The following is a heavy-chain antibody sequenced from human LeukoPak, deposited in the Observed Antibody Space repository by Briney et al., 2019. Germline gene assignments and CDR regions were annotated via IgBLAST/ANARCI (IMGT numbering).Heavy chain of an antibody. CDR3: ARANFLYCSSSTCLFDY. V-gene: IGHV1-2*02. CDR1: VYTFTDYY. Sequence: GASVKVSCKASVYTFTDYYMHWVRPAPGQGVERMGWINPNDGDTNYAQKFQGRVTMTRDTSISTAHMEVSRLRSDDTAVYYCARANFLYCSSSTCLFDYWGQGTLVTVSS. CDR2: INPNDGDT. D-gene: IGHD2-2*01. J-gene: IGHJ4*02.